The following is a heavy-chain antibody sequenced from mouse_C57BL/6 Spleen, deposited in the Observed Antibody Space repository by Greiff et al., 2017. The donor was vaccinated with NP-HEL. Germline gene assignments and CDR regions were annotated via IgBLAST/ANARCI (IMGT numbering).Heavy chain of an antibody. J-gene: IGHJ1*03. CDR2: INPNNGGT. CDR1: GYTFTDYN. V-gene: IGHV1-22*01. D-gene: IGHD1-1*01. Sequence: VQLQQSGPELVKPGASVKMSCKASGYTFTDYNMHWVKQSHGKSLEWIGYINPNNGGTSYNQKFKGKATLTVNKSSSTAYMELRSLTSEDSAVYYCARDYYGSSWGYFDVWGTGTTVTVSS. CDR3: ARDYYGSSWGYFDV.